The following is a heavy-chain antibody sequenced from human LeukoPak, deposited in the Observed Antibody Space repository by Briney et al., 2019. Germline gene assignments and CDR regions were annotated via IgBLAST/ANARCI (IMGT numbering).Heavy chain of an antibody. J-gene: IGHJ4*02. Sequence: GASVKVSCKASGYTFTSYYMHWVRQAPGQGLEWMGGIMPLFGTAKNAQKFQGRVTITADKSTSTAYMELSSLRSEDTAVYYCASGRTDIVVVPATLRNYYFDYWGQGTLVTVSS. CDR1: GYTFTSYY. V-gene: IGHV1-69*06. D-gene: IGHD2-2*01. CDR2: IMPLFGTA. CDR3: ASGRTDIVVVPATLRNYYFDY.